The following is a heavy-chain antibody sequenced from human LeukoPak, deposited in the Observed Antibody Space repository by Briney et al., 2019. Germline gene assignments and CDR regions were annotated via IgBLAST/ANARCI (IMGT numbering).Heavy chain of an antibody. Sequence: ASETLSLTCAVSGGSISSSNWWSWVRQPPGKGLEWIGEIYHSGSTNYNPSLKSRVTISVDKSKNQFSLKLSSVTAADTAVYYCARGSLRFKHAFDIWGQGTMVTVSS. D-gene: IGHD5/OR15-5a*01. J-gene: IGHJ3*02. V-gene: IGHV4-4*02. CDR3: ARGSLRFKHAFDI. CDR2: IYHSGST. CDR1: GGSISSSNW.